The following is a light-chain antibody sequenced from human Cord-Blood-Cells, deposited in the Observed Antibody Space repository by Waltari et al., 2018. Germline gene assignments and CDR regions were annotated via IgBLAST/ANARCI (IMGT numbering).Light chain of an antibody. CDR3: QTWGTGIQV. CDR1: SGHSSYA. Sequence: QLVLTQSPSASASLGASVKLTCPLSSGHSSYAIAWHHQQPEKGPRYLMKLNSDGSHSKGDGIPDRFSGSSSGAERYLTISSLQSEDEADYYCQTWGTGIQVFGGGTKLTVL. V-gene: IGLV4-69*01. J-gene: IGLJ2*01. CDR2: LNSDGSH.